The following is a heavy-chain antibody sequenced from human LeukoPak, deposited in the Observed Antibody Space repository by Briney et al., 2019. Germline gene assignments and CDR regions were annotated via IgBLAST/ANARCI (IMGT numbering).Heavy chain of an antibody. CDR2: MNPNSGNT. D-gene: IGHD3-3*01. V-gene: IGHV1-8*01. CDR3: ARSCGFDDFWSGYYRYYYYYGMDV. CDR1: GYTFTSYD. J-gene: IGHJ6*02. Sequence: ASVKVSCKASGYTFTSYDINWVRQATGQGLEWMGWMNPNSGNTGYAQKFQGRVTMTRNTSISTAYMELSSLRSEDTAVYYCARSCGFDDFWSGYYRYYYYYGMDVWGQGTTVTVSS.